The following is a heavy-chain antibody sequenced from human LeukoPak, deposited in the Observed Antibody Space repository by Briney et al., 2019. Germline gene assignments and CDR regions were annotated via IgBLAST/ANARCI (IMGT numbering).Heavy chain of an antibody. CDR1: GGSISSSSYY. V-gene: IGHV4-39*01. CDR3: ARLPIKIMVTAIPVY. J-gene: IGHJ4*02. CDR2: IYYSGNT. D-gene: IGHD2-21*02. Sequence: SETLSLTCTVSGGSISSSSYYWGWIRQPPGKGLEWIGSIYYSGNTYYGPSLKSRVTISVDTSKNQFSLKLNSVTAADTAVYYCARLPIKIMVTAIPVYWGQGTLVTVSS.